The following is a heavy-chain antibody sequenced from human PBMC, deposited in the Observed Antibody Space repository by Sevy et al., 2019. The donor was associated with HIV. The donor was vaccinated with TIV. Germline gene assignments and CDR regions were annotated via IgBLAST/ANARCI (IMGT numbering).Heavy chain of an antibody. CDR3: ARDGYSYGYNYGMDV. V-gene: IGHV4-30-4*01. Sequence: SETLSLTCTVSGGTISSGDYYWSRIRQPPGKGLEWIGYIYYSGSTYYNPSLKSRVTISVDTSKNQFSLKLSSVTAADTAVYYCARDGYSYGYNYGMDVWGQGTTVTVSS. CDR2: IYYSGST. CDR1: GGTISSGDYY. D-gene: IGHD5-18*01. J-gene: IGHJ6*02.